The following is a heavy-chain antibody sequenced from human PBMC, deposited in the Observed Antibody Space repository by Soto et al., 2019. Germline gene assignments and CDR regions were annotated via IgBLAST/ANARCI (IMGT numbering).Heavy chain of an antibody. J-gene: IGHJ3*02. Sequence: ASVKVSCKASGYTFTSYAMHWVRQAPGQGLEWMGIINPSGGSTSYAQKFQGRVTMTRDTSTSTVYMKLSSLRSEDTAVYYCARDLVVVNAFDIWGQGTMVTVSS. CDR2: INPSGGST. CDR1: GYTFTSYA. CDR3: ARDLVVVNAFDI. D-gene: IGHD2-2*01. V-gene: IGHV1-46*03.